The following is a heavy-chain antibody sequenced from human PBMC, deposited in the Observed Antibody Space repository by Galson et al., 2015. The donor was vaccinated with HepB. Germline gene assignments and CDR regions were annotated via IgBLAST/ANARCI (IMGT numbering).Heavy chain of an antibody. Sequence: SLRLSCAASGFTFSSYGMHWVRQAPGKGLEWVAVISYDGSNKYYADSVKGRFTISRDNSKNTLYLQMNSLRAEDTAVYYCAKDRGIPWGWFDPWGQGTLVTVSS. V-gene: IGHV3-30*18. D-gene: IGHD7-27*01. J-gene: IGHJ5*02. CDR2: ISYDGSNK. CDR1: GFTFSSYG. CDR3: AKDRGIPWGWFDP.